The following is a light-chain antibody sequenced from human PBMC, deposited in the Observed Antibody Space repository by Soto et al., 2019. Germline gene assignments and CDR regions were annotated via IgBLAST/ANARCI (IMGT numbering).Light chain of an antibody. J-gene: IGLJ1*01. CDR2: DVS. CDR3: SSYAGSNNFYV. V-gene: IGLV2-14*01. CDR1: SSDVGAYDY. Sequence: QSVLTQPASVSGSPGQSIAISCTGTSSDVGAYDYVSWYQQHPGKAPKLMIYDVSNRPSGVSNRFSGSKSGNTASLTISGLQAEDEADYYCSSYAGSNNFYVFGTGTKVTVL.